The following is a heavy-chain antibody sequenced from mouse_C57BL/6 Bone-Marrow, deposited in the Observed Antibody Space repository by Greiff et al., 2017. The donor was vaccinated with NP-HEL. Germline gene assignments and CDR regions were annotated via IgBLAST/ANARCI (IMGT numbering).Heavy chain of an antibody. D-gene: IGHD1-1*01. Sequence: EVKVVESGGGLVKPGGSLKLSCAASGFTFSDYGMHWVRQAPEKGLEWVAYISSGSSTIYYADTVKGRFTISRDNAKNTLFLQMTSLRSEDTAMYYCARMGYGSSYGYFDVWGTGTTVTVSS. J-gene: IGHJ1*03. CDR2: ISSGSSTI. V-gene: IGHV5-17*01. CDR3: ARMGYGSSYGYFDV. CDR1: GFTFSDYG.